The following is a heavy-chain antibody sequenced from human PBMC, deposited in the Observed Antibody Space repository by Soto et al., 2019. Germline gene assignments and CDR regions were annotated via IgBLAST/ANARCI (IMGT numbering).Heavy chain of an antibody. CDR3: ARDSAVAGTRRVYFQH. V-gene: IGHV1-69*01. J-gene: IGHJ1*01. Sequence: QVQLVQSGAEVKKPGSSVKVSCKASGGTFSSYAISGVRQDPGQGLEWMGGIIPIFGTANYAQKFQGRVTIIEDESTSTAYMELSSLRSEDTAVYYCARDSAVAGTRRVYFQHWGQGTLVTVS. CDR1: GGTFSSYA. CDR2: IIPIFGTA. D-gene: IGHD6-19*01.